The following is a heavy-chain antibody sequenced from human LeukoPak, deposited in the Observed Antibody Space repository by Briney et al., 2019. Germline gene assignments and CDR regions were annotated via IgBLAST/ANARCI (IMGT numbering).Heavy chain of an antibody. CDR3: ASAHSGGY. CDR2: ISNSGRSI. Sequence: PGGSLRLSCAASGFTFSDFYMSWIRQAPGKGLEWISYISNSGRSIYDVDSLRGRFTISRDNAKNSLYLQMNSLRAEDTAVYYCASAHSGGYWGQGTLVTVSS. J-gene: IGHJ4*02. CDR1: GFTFSDFY. V-gene: IGHV3-11*01. D-gene: IGHD2-21*01.